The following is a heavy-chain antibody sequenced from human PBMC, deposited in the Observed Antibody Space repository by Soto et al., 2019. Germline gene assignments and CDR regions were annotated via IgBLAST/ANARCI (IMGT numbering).Heavy chain of an antibody. CDR1: GGTFSSYA. CDR3: TKGVKDYYDSSGYYTAYNWFDP. Sequence: ASVKVSCKASGGTFSSYAISWVRQAPGQGLEWMGGIIPIFGTANYAQKFQGRVTITADESTSTAYMELSSLRSEDTAVYYCTKGVKDYYDSSGYYTAYNWFDPWAQRTLVTVSS. J-gene: IGHJ5*02. V-gene: IGHV1-69*13. CDR2: IIPIFGTA. D-gene: IGHD3-22*01.